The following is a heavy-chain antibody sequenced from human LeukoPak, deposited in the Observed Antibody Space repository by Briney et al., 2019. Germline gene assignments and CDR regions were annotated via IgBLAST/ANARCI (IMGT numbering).Heavy chain of an antibody. Sequence: GGSLRLSCAASGFKFDDHGMSWVRQVPGKGLEWVSGLNWNGGRTGYADSVKGRFTISRDNAKNSLYLQMNSLRAEDTAVYYCAREPFDYWGQGNLVTVSS. CDR2: LNWNGGRT. J-gene: IGHJ4*02. CDR1: GFKFDDHG. CDR3: AREPFDY. V-gene: IGHV3-20*04.